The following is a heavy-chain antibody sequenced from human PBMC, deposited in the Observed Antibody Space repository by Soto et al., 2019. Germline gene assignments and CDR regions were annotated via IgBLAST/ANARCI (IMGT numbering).Heavy chain of an antibody. CDR3: ARLTLTTIAV. V-gene: IGHV4-39*01. CDR1: GGTINSTSYY. Sequence: QLQLQESGPGLVKPSETLSLTCTVSGGTINSTSYYWGWIRQPPGKGLEWIGSIYYSGSTYYNPSPRVRVTISGHTSRNQSSLRLSSGPAADTAVYYCARLTLTTIAVWGQGTLVTVSS. J-gene: IGHJ4*02. CDR2: IYYSGST. D-gene: IGHD3-22*01.